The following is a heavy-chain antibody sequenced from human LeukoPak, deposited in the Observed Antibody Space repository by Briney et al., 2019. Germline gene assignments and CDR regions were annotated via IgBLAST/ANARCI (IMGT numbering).Heavy chain of an antibody. Sequence: SETLSLTCTVSGGSISSYYWSWIRQPPGKGLEWIGYIYYSGSTNYNPSLKSRVTISVDTSKNQFSLKLSSVTAADTAVYYCARGYCSSTSCYGDYYFDYWGQGTLVTVSS. V-gene: IGHV4-59*08. CDR3: ARGYCSSTSCYGDYYFDY. CDR2: IYYSGST. CDR1: GGSISSYY. D-gene: IGHD2-2*01. J-gene: IGHJ4*02.